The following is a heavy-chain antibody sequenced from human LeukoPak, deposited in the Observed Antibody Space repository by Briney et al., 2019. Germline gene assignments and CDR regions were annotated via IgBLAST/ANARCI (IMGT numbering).Heavy chain of an antibody. V-gene: IGHV4-59*01. CDR1: GGSIGTYY. CDR2: IYNSGST. Sequence: PSETLSLTCTVSGGSIGTYYWSWIRQPPGKGLEWIAYIYNSGSTNSNPSLKSRVTISVDTSKNQFSLRLSSVTAADTAVYYCARIYYDSGAYYRRAFDIWGQGTMVSVSS. D-gene: IGHD3-22*01. CDR3: ARIYYDSGAYYRRAFDI. J-gene: IGHJ3*02.